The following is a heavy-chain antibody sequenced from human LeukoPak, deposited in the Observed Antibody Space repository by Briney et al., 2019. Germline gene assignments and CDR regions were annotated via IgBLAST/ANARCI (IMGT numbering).Heavy chain of an antibody. J-gene: IGHJ4*02. CDR3: ARGSRYGSGSHFDF. D-gene: IGHD3-10*01. CDR2: ISSGGYNI. Sequence: GGSLRLSCAASGFTFSDFYMGWIRQAPGKGLECVSYISSGGYNIHYADSVKGRFTISRDDAQNSLILQMNSLTAEDTAVFYCARGSRYGSGSHFDFWGQGTLVTVSS. V-gene: IGHV3-11*01. CDR1: GFTFSDFY.